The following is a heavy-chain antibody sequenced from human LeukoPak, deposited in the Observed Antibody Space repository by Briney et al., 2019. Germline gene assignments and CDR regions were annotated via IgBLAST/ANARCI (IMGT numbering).Heavy chain of an antibody. CDR3: AKDRGYEVVFDP. CDR1: GFTFSRYE. D-gene: IGHD5-12*01. V-gene: IGHV3-48*03. CDR2: ISGSGDTM. J-gene: IGHJ5*02. Sequence: GGSLRLSCAASGFTFSRYEMNWVRQAPGKGLEWISYISGSGDTMYYADSVKGRFTISRDNDRNSLYLQMNSLRIEDTALYYCAKDRGYEVVFDPWGQGTLVAVSS.